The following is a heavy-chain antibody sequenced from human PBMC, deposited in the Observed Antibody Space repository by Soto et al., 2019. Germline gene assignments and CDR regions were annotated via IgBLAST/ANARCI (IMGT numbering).Heavy chain of an antibody. V-gene: IGHV1-69*01. J-gene: IGHJ6*02. CDR2: IIPIFGTA. D-gene: IGHD2-2*01. CDR3: ARWLPYLGNYQRRNYYGMDF. CDR1: GGTFSSYA. Sequence: QVQLVQSGAEVKKPGSSVKVSCKASGGTFSSYAISWVRQAPGQGLEWMGGIIPIFGTANYAQKFQGRVTITADESTSTAYMELSSLRSEDTAVYYCARWLPYLGNYQRRNYYGMDFWGQGTTVTVSS.